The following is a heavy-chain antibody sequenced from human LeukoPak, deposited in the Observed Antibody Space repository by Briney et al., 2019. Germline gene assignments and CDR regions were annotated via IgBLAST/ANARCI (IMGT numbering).Heavy chain of an antibody. CDR1: GFTFSSYS. CDR2: ISNTGRAT. D-gene: IGHD3-3*01. Sequence: PGGSLRLSCVASGFTFSSYSMHWVRQAPGEGLEWLSGISNTGRATDYTDSIKGRFTISRDNSKNTVFLQMNSLRAEDTAEYFCAHQVPPNYEFFDHWGQGTLVTVSS. CDR3: AHQVPPNYEFFDH. V-gene: IGHV3-23*01. J-gene: IGHJ5*02.